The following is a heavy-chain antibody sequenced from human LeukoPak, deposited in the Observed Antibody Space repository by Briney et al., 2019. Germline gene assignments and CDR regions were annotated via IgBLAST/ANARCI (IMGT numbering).Heavy chain of an antibody. J-gene: IGHJ4*02. D-gene: IGHD2-2*01. CDR1: GYTFTSYD. CDR3: ARGGDCSSTSCHENDY. Sequence: GASVKVSCKASGYTFTSYDINCVRQATGQGLEWMGWMNPNSGNTGYAQKFQGRVTMTRNTSISTAYMELSSLRSEDTAVYYCARGGDCSSTSCHENDYWGQGTLVTVSS. CDR2: MNPNSGNT. V-gene: IGHV1-8*01.